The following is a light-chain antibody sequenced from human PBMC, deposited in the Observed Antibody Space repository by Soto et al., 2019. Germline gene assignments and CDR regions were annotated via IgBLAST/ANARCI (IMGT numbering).Light chain of an antibody. J-gene: IGKJ1*01. Sequence: DIQMTQSPSSLSASVEDRVIITCRASQSISNHLNWYQQKPGKAPKLLIFAASSSQSGVPSRFSGSRSGPDFTLTISSLQPEDFATYYCQQYNSYWTFGQGTKVDIK. V-gene: IGKV1-39*01. CDR3: QQYNSYWT. CDR2: AAS. CDR1: QSISNH.